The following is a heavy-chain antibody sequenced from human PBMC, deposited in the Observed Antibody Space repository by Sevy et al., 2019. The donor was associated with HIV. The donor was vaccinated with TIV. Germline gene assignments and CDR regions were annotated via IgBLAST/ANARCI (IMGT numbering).Heavy chain of an antibody. CDR2: IYSDGST. CDR1: GFTISNNC. J-gene: IGHJ4*02. D-gene: IGHD5-18*01. Sequence: GGSLRLSCAASGFTISNNCMNWVRQAPGKGLEWVSVIYSDGSTYYVDSVKGRFTISRDNSKNTLFLQMNSLRADDTAVYYCARVPPYSYGFGVDYWGQGTLVTVSS. V-gene: IGHV3-53*01. CDR3: ARVPPYSYGFGVDY.